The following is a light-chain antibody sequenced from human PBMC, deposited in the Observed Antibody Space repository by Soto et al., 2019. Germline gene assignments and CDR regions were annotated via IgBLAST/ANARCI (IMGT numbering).Light chain of an antibody. V-gene: IGLV2-8*01. CDR2: QVT. CDR3: MSYAGGNRFV. J-gene: IGLJ1*01. Sequence: QSALTQPPSASGSPGQSVTISCAGTINDVGGYNYVSWHQQHPGKVPQLMIYQVTKRPSGVPDRFSASKSDTTASLTISGLQAEDEGDYYCMSYAGGNRFVFGTGTKLTVL. CDR1: INDVGGYNY.